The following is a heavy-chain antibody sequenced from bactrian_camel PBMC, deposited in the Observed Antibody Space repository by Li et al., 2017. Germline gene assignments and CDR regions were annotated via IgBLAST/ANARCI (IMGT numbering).Heavy chain of an antibody. V-gene: IGHV3S40*01. CDR1: GFAFSDYV. CDR3: AAGPDVGREKHLTADQVLSIRRNNF. J-gene: IGHJ4*01. CDR2: IDSRGSST. Sequence: VQLVESGGGSVQAGGSLRLSCVVSGFAFSDYVMSWVRQAPGKGLEWISDIDSRGSSTHYADSVQGRFTISRNVLPERLSLQMTRLKAEDTAMYYRAAGPDVGREKHLTADQVLSIRRNNFWGQGTQVTVS. D-gene: IGHD3*01.